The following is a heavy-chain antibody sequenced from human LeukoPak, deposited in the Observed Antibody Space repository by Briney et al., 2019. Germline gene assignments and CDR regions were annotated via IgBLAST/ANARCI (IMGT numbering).Heavy chain of an antibody. CDR2: FYYSGSP. CDR3: ARDQGSGWYSHWYFDL. J-gene: IGHJ2*01. Sequence: SETLSLTCTVSGGSISSSSYYWGWIRQPPGNGLEWVGSFYYSGSPYYNPSLKSRVTISIDTSKNQFSLKLSSVSAADTAVYFCARDQGSGWYSHWYFDLWGRGTLVTVSS. D-gene: IGHD6-19*01. CDR1: GGSISSSSYY. V-gene: IGHV4-39*02.